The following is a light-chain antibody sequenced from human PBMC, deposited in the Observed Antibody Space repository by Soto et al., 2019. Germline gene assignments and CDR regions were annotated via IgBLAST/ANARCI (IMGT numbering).Light chain of an antibody. CDR2: AAS. CDR3: QYYNNWLAT. Sequence: EIVMTQSPATLSVSPGGKVSLSRRANQTISNMLAWYQQKPGQAPRLLIYAASTRATGVSARFSGSGSGTEFTLTISSLQSEDFTIYYCQYYNNWLATFGGGTKVDIK. J-gene: IGKJ4*01. V-gene: IGKV3-15*01. CDR1: QTISNM.